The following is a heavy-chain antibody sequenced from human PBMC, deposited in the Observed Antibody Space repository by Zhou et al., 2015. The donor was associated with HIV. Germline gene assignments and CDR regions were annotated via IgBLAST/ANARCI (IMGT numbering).Heavy chain of an antibody. Sequence: QVQLVESGGGVVQPGRSLRLSCAASGFTFSSYGMHWVRQAPGKGLEWVAVIWYDGSNKYYADSVKGRFTISRDNSKNTLYLQMNSLRAEDTAVYYCARGEYSSSWYYYGMDVWGQGTTVTVSS. CDR1: GFTFSSYG. CDR2: IWYDGSNK. V-gene: IGHV3-33*01. D-gene: IGHD6-13*01. J-gene: IGHJ6*02. CDR3: ARGEYSSSWYYYGMDV.